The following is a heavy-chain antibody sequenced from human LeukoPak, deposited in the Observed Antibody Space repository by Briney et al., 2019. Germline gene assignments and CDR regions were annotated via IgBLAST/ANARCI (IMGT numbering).Heavy chain of an antibody. CDR2: IYPGDSDT. Sequence: GESLKISCKGSGYSFTSYWIGWARQMPGKGMEWMGIIYPGDSDTRYSPSFQGQVTIAAGKSISTAYLQWSSLKASDTAMYYCARNDSLRFISPFDYWGQGTLVTVSS. CDR1: GYSFTSYW. D-gene: IGHD3-3*01. V-gene: IGHV5-51*01. J-gene: IGHJ4*02. CDR3: ARNDSLRFISPFDY.